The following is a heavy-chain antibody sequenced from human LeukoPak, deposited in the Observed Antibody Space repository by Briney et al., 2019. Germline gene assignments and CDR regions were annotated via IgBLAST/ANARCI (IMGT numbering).Heavy chain of an antibody. V-gene: IGHV4-59*12. D-gene: IGHD5-24*01. CDR2: IYYSGST. J-gene: IGHJ5*02. Sequence: PSETLSLTCTVSGGSISDYYWSWIRQPPGKGLEWIGYIYYSGSTNFNPSLKSRVTMSGDASKNQLSLNLSSVTAADTAVYYCARERWLQIGRWFDPWGQGTLVTVSS. CDR1: GGSISDYY. CDR3: ARERWLQIGRWFDP.